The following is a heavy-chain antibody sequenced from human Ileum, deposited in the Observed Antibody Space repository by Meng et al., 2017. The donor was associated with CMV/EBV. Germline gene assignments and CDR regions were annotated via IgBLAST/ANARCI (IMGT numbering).Heavy chain of an antibody. CDR1: GYSFTNYG. CDR2: VSAYDGDT. Sequence: VPVVQFGAEVKKAGASVNVCCKASGYSFTNYGFSWVRQATGQGLEWIGWVSAYDGDTNYAQKVKGRVTMTTDTSTTTAYMELRSLRSDDTAIYYCARVTNPEYFEHWGQGTLVTVSS. J-gene: IGHJ1*01. V-gene: IGHV1-18*01. CDR3: ARVTNPEYFEH.